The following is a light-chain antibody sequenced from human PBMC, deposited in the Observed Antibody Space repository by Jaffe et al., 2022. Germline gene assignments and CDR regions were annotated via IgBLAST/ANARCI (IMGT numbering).Light chain of an antibody. CDR1: QSISNY. CDR3: QQSYSTPAA. J-gene: IGKJ4*01. V-gene: IGKV1-39*01. CDR2: AAS. Sequence: DIQMTQSPSSLSASVGDRVTITCRASQSISNYINWYQQKPGKAPKVLIYAASSLQSGVPSRFSGSGSGTDFTLTIRSLQPEDFATYYCQQSYSTPAAFGGGTKVEIK.